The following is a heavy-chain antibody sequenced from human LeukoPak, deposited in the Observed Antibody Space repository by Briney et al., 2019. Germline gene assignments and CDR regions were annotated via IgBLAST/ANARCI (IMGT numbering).Heavy chain of an antibody. J-gene: IGHJ4*02. Sequence: KPSETLSLTCTVSGGSISSYYWSWIRQPPGKGLEWIGYIYYSGSTNYNPSLKSRVTISVDTSKNQFSLKLSSVTAADTAVYYCARDQLLWFGAFDYWGQGTLVNVSS. D-gene: IGHD3-10*01. V-gene: IGHV4-59*01. CDR3: ARDQLLWFGAFDY. CDR1: GGSISSYY. CDR2: IYYSGST.